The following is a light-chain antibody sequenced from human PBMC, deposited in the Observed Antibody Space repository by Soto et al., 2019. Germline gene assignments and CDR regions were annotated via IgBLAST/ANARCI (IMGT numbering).Light chain of an antibody. CDR2: EVS. V-gene: IGLV2-8*01. CDR3: TSYAGSNNVGV. Sequence: QSALTQPPSASGSPGQSVTISCTGTSSDIGGYNYVSWYQHHPGKAPKVMIYEVSKRPSGVPDRFSGSKSGNTASLTVSGLQPDDEADYYGTSYAGSNNVGVFGGGTKLTVL. J-gene: IGLJ3*02. CDR1: SSDIGGYNY.